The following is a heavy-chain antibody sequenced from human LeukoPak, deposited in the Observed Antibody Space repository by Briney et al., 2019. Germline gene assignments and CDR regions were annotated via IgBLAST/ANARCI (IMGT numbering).Heavy chain of an antibody. J-gene: IGHJ3*02. CDR2: ISYDGSNK. Sequence: GGSLRLSRAASGFTFSSYAMHWVRQAPGKGLEWVAVISYDGSNKYYADSVKGRFTISRDNSKNTLYLQMNSLRAEDTAVYYCARERSHAFDIWGQGTMVTVSS. V-gene: IGHV3-30-3*01. CDR1: GFTFSSYA. CDR3: ARERSHAFDI.